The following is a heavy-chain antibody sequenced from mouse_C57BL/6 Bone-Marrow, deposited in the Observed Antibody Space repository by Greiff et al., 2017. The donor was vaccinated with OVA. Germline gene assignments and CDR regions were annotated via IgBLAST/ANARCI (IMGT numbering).Heavy chain of an antibody. V-gene: IGHV14-3*01. J-gene: IGHJ1*03. CDR2: IDPANGNT. Sequence: EVQLQQSVAELVRPGASVKLSCTASGFNIKNTYMHWVKQRPEQGLEWIGRIDPANGNTTYAPKFQGKATITAATSSNTAYLQLISLTSEDTAIYYCARMRAPYDWYIDVWGTGTTVTVSS. CDR1: GFNIKNTY. CDR3: ARMRAPYDWYIDV. D-gene: IGHD1-1*01.